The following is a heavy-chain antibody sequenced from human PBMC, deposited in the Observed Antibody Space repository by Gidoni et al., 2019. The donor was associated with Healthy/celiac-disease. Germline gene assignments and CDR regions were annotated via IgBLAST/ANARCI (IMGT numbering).Heavy chain of an antibody. V-gene: IGHV3-23*01. CDR1: VFTFSSYA. CDR2: ISGSGGSK. Sequence: EVQLLESGGGLVQPGGSLRLSCAASVFTFSSYAMRWVRPAPGKGLEWVSAISGSGGSKYYADSVKGRFTISRDNSKNTLYLQMNSLRAEDTAVYYCAKDLYYYDSSGPGGNYWGQGTLVTVSS. CDR3: AKDLYYYDSSGPGGNY. D-gene: IGHD3-22*01. J-gene: IGHJ4*02.